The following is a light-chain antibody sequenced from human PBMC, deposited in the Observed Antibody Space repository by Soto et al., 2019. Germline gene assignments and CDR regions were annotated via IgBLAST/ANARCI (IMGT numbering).Light chain of an antibody. CDR3: SSYTNINTRACV. J-gene: IGLJ1*01. CDR2: EVT. CDR1: SSDVGGYDY. Sequence: QSALTQPASVSGSPGQSITISCTGTSSDVGGYDYVSWYQQHPAKTPKLIIFEVTDRPSGVSNRFSGSKSGNTASLTISGLQAEDEAEYYCSSYTNINTRACVFGTGTKLTVL. V-gene: IGLV2-14*01.